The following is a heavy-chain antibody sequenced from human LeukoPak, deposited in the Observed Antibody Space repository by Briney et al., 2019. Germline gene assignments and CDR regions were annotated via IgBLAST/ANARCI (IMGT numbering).Heavy chain of an antibody. CDR1: GGTFSSYA. D-gene: IGHD3-22*01. CDR2: IIPIFGTA. J-gene: IGHJ4*02. CDR3: ARGGHYYDSSGYYWSGGY. V-gene: IGHV1-69*13. Sequence: ASVKVSCKASGGTFSSYAISWVRQAPGQGLEWMGGIIPIFGTANYAQKFQGRVTITADESMSTAYMELSSLRSEDTAVYYCARGGHYYDSSGYYWSGGYWGQGTLVTVSS.